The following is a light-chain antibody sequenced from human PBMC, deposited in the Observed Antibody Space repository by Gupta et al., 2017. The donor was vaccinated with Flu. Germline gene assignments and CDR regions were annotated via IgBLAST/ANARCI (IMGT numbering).Light chain of an antibody. CDR3: QQSRKGPPQT. CDR1: KSVSSY. V-gene: IGKV3-11*01. Sequence: IVLTQSPATLSLSPGERATLSCRASKSVSSYLAWYQQKPGQAPRLLIYDASNRATGVPARFSGSGSGTDFTLTISRLEAEDFAVYYCQQSRKGPPQTFGEGTKVEIK. CDR2: DAS. J-gene: IGKJ4*02.